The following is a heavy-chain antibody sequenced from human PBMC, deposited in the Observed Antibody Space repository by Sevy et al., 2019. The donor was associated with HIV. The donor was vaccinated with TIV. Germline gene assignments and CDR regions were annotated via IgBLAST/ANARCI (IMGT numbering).Heavy chain of an antibody. Sequence: ASVKVSCKVSGYTLTKLSMHWVRQAPGKGLDWMGSFDPEDGETIQEKRFQGRLSMTEDTSTETAYMEKSSLNSEDTAVYYCTTTKDYYDNSGDPFDYWGQGSLVTVSS. J-gene: IGHJ4*02. D-gene: IGHD3-22*01. V-gene: IGHV1-24*01. CDR2: FDPEDGET. CDR1: GYTLTKLS. CDR3: TTTKDYYDNSGDPFDY.